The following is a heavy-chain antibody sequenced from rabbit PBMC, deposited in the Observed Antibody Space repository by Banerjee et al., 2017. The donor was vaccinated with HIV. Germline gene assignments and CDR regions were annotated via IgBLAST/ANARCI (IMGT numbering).Heavy chain of an antibody. J-gene: IGHJ3*01. V-gene: IGHV1S45*01. Sequence: EQLVESGGGLVQPEGSLTLTCTASRFPFSDKAVMCWVRQAPGKGLQWIACINAITGKAVYASWAKGRFTCSKASSTTVTLQMTSLTAADTATYFCARDTGTSFSTYGMDLWGQGTLVTVS. CDR2: INAITGKA. D-gene: IGHD8-1*01. CDR3: ARDTGTSFSTYGMDL. CDR1: RFPFSDKAV.